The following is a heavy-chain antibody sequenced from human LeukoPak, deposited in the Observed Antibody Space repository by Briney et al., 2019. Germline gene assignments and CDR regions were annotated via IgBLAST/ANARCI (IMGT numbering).Heavy chain of an antibody. CDR1: GFTFSSYA. CDR3: ARGGMVGRKYYYYYMDV. D-gene: IGHD2-8*01. Sequence: GGSLRLSCAASGFTFSSYAMSWARQAPGKGLEWVSAISGSGGSTYYAGSVKGRFTISRDNSKNTLYLQMNSLRAEDTAVYYCARGGMVGRKYYYYYMDVWGKGTTVTVSS. CDR2: ISGSGGST. J-gene: IGHJ6*03. V-gene: IGHV3-23*01.